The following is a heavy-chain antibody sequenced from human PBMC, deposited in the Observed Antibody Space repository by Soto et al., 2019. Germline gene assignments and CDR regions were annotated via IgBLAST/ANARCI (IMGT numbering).Heavy chain of an antibody. CDR3: ARYYYDSSGYYYGWFDP. J-gene: IGHJ5*02. V-gene: IGHV4-59*01. Sequence: SETLSLTCTVSGDSISTYYWSWIRQPPGKGLEWIAYIYYTGSTYYNPSLKSRVTISMDTSKNQFSLKLSSVTAADTAVYYCARYYYDSSGYYYGWFDPWGQGTLVTVSS. D-gene: IGHD3-22*01. CDR2: IYYTGST. CDR1: GDSISTYY.